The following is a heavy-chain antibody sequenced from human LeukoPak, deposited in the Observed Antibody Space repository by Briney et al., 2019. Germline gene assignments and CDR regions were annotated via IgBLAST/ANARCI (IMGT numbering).Heavy chain of an antibody. CDR2: IAGSGDNT. J-gene: IGHJ4*02. CDR3: AKGSSGSRPYYFDY. Sequence: GGSLRLSCAASGFTFSSYAMSWVRQAPGQGLDWVSAIAGSGDNTYHADSVKGRFTISRDNSKNTLYLQMDSLKAEDTAVYYCAKGSSGSRPYYFDYWGQGALVTVSS. V-gene: IGHV3-23*01. D-gene: IGHD3-22*01. CDR1: GFTFSSYA.